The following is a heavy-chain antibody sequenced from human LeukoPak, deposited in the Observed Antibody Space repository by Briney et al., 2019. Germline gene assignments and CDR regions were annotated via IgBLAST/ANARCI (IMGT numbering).Heavy chain of an antibody. D-gene: IGHD6-19*01. CDR2: INPNSGVT. CDR1: RGTFSSYA. Sequence: SSVKVSRLASRGTFSSYAISWVGPAPCQGVEWMGWINPNSGVTHYPQKFQGRVTMTRDTSIRTAYMEVSSLRCDDSAVYYCARGQQWLEGFDYGGVGTRVSV. V-gene: IGHV1-2*02. J-gene: IGHJ4*02. CDR3: ARGQQWLEGFDY.